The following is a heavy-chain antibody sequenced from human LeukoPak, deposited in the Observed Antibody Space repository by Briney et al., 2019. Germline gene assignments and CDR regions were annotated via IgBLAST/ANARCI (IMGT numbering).Heavy chain of an antibody. CDR1: GFTFSRYW. Sequence: GGSLRLSCAASGFTFSRYWMSWVRQAPGKGLEWVANIKQDGSEKYYVDSVKGRFTISRDNAKNSLYLQMNSLRAEDTAVYYCAGRLWFGELLIDYWGQGTLVTVSS. D-gene: IGHD3-10*01. J-gene: IGHJ4*02. V-gene: IGHV3-7*01. CDR3: AGRLWFGELLIDY. CDR2: IKQDGSEK.